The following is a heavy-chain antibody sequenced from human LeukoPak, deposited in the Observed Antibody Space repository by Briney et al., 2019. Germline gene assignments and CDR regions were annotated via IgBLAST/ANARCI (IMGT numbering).Heavy chain of an antibody. Sequence: SETLSLTCTVSGYSISSGYYWSWIRQPPGKGLEWIGYIYYSGSTNYNPSLKSRVTISVDTSKNQFSLKLSSVTAADTAVYYCARSPRGSSSWFNFDYWGQGTLVTVSS. D-gene: IGHD6-13*01. CDR3: ARSPRGSSSWFNFDY. J-gene: IGHJ4*02. CDR2: IYYSGST. V-gene: IGHV4-61*01. CDR1: GYSISSGYY.